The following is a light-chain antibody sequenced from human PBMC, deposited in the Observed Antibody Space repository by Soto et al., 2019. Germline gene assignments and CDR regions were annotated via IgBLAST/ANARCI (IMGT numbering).Light chain of an antibody. CDR2: DVS. V-gene: IGLV2-14*01. J-gene: IGLJ2*01. Sequence: QSALTQPASVSGSPGQSITISCTGTSSDVGGYNYVSWYQQHPGKAPKLMIYDVSNRPSGVSTRFSGSKSGNTASLTISGLQAEDEADYYCSLYPCSSPPLVFGGGTTLTVL. CDR1: SSDVGGYNY. CDR3: SLYPCSSPPLV.